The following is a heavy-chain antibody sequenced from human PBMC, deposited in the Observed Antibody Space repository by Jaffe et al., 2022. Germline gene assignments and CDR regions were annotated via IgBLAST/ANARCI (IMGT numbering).Heavy chain of an antibody. CDR2: INSDGSST. CDR3: ARERYGWLHRIPLDY. Sequence: EVQLVESGGGLVQPGGSLRLSCAASGFTFSSYWMHWVRQAPGKGLVWVSRINSDGSSTSYADSVKGRFTISRDNAKNTLYLQMNSLRAEDTAVYYCARERYGWLHRIPLDYWGQGTLVTVSS. V-gene: IGHV3-74*01. D-gene: IGHD4-17*01. J-gene: IGHJ4*02. CDR1: GFTFSSYW.